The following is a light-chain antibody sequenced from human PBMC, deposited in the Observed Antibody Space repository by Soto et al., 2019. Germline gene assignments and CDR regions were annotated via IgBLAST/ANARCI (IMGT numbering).Light chain of an antibody. CDR2: DAY. J-gene: IGKJ5*01. CDR3: QQYHNWPIT. CDR1: HSVRSS. V-gene: IGKV3D-15*01. Sequence: EIVLTQSPATLSLSSGERATLSCRASHSVRSSLAWYQQQPGQAPRLLIYDAYNRATGIPARFSGSGSGTEFTLTIRSLQSEDFAVYYCQQYHNWPITFGQGTRLENK.